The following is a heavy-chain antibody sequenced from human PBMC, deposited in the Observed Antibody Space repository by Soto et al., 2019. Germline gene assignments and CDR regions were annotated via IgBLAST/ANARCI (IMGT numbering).Heavy chain of an antibody. D-gene: IGHD4-17*01. CDR2: ISGSGGST. CDR1: GFTFSSYA. J-gene: IGHJ4*02. Sequence: GGSLRLSCAASGFTFSSYAMSWVRQAPGKGLEWVSAISGSGGSTYYADSVKGRFTISRDNSKNALYLQMNSLRAEDTAEYYCAKRSYGDYEGYWGQGTLVTVSS. CDR3: AKRSYGDYEGY. V-gene: IGHV3-23*01.